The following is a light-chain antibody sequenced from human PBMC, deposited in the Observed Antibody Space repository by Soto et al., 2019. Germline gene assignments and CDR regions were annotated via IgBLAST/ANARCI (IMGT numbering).Light chain of an antibody. J-gene: IGKJ1*01. V-gene: IGKV1-5*03. CDR2: KAS. CDR1: QSISSW. Sequence: DIQMSQSPSTLSSCVGDIFTVTCRASQSISSWLDWYQQKPGKAPRLLIYKASSLESGVPSRFSGSGSGTEFTLTISSLQPDDFATYYCQHYNSYSEAFGQGTKV. CDR3: QHYNSYSEA.